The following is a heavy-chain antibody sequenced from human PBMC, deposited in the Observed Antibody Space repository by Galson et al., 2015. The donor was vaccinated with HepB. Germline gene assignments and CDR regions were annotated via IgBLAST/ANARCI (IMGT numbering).Heavy chain of an antibody. CDR1: GFTFSSYA. V-gene: IGHV3-23*01. D-gene: IGHD2-2*01. J-gene: IGHJ4*02. CDR2: VSGSAAGTEYGITT. CDR3: AKVGPSCSSTRCNDYYFDY. Sequence: SLRLSCAASGFTFSSYAMNWVRQAPGKGLEWVAAVSGSAAGTEYGITTDYADSVKGRFTISRDNSKNTLYLQMNSLRAEDTAVYYCAKVGPSCSSTRCNDYYFDYWGQGTLVTVSS.